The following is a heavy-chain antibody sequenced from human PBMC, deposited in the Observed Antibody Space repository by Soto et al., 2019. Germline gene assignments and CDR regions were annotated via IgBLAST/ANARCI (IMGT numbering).Heavy chain of an antibody. Sequence: PGESLKISCKGSGYSFTSYWISWVRQMPGKGLEWMGRIDPSDSYTNYSPSFQGHVTISADKSISTAYLQWSSLKASDTAMYYCARRIALAGDYYYYGMDVWGQGTTVTVSS. J-gene: IGHJ6*02. CDR2: IDPSDSYT. CDR3: ARRIALAGDYYYYGMDV. CDR1: GYSFTSYW. V-gene: IGHV5-10-1*01. D-gene: IGHD6-19*01.